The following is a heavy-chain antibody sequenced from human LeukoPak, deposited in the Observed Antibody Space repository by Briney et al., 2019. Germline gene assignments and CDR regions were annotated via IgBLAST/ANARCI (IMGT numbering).Heavy chain of an antibody. D-gene: IGHD3-22*01. Sequence: GGSLRLSCAASGFTFSSYSMNWVRQAPGKGLEWVSVIYSGGSTYYADSVKGRFTISRDNSKNTLYLQMNSLRAEDTAVYYCARESSIYEPGNWGQGTLVTVSS. J-gene: IGHJ4*02. V-gene: IGHV3-53*01. CDR3: ARESSIYEPGN. CDR2: IYSGGST. CDR1: GFTFSSYS.